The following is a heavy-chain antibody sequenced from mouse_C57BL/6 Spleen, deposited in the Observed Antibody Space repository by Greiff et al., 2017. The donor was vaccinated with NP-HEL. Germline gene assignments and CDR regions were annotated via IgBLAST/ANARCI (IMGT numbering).Heavy chain of an antibody. D-gene: IGHD1-1*01. CDR2: SRNKANDYTT. Sequence: EVKLMESGGGLVQSGRSLRLSCATSGFTFSDFYMEWVRQAPGKGLEWIAASRNKANDYTTEYSASVKGRFIVSRDTSQSILYLQMNALRAEDTAIYYCARDGDYGSCAMDYWGQGTSVTVSS. CDR1: GFTFSDFY. J-gene: IGHJ4*01. CDR3: ARDGDYGSCAMDY. V-gene: IGHV7-1*01.